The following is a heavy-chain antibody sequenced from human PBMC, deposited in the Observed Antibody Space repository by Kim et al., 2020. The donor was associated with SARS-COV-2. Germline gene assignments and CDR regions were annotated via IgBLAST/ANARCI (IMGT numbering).Heavy chain of an antibody. CDR2: IDPGDSDT. J-gene: IGHJ4*02. D-gene: IGHD6-13*01. CDR3: ARTIAATGYDLGY. CDR1: GYSFTDYW. V-gene: IGHV5-51*01. Sequence: GESLKISCKGSGYSFTDYWIGWVRQMPGRGLEWMGIIDPGDSDTRYSPSLQGQVTISADKSISTAYLQWSSLKASDTAMYYCARTIAATGYDLGYWGQGTLVTVSS.